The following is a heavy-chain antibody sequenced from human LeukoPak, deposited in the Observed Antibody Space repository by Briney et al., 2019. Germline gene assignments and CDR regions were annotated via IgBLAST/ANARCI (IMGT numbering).Heavy chain of an antibody. CDR1: GITVGANF. D-gene: IGHD2/OR15-2a*01. CDR2: INTDGTT. J-gene: IGHJ3*02. CDR3: AGEGYFYVSDNLRYDAFDI. V-gene: IGHV3-53*01. Sequence: GGSLRLSCAASGITVGANFMTWVRQAPGKGLEWVSIINTDGTTDYADSVKGRFSITRDIAKNTLHLQMNTLRAEDTALYYVAGEGYFYVSDNLRYDAFDIWGQGTMVTVSS.